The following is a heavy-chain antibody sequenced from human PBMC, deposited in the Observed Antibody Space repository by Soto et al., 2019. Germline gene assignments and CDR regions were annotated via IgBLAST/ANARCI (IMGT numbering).Heavy chain of an antibody. V-gene: IGHV3-48*01. CDR2: ISSSSSTI. J-gene: IGHJ6*03. D-gene: IGHD5-12*01. CDR1: GFNFSSYS. CDR3: ARAYDNQDYYYYYYMDV. Sequence: GGSLRLSCAASGFNFSSYSMNWVRQAPGKGLEWVSYISSSSSTIYYADSVKGRFTISRDNAKNSLYLQMNSLRAEDTAVYYCARAYDNQDYYYYYYMDVWGKGTTVTVSS.